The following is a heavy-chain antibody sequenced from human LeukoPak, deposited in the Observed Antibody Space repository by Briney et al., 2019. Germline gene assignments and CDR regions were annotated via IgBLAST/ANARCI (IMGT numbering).Heavy chain of an antibody. Sequence: PGGSLRLSCAASGFTFSSYWMSWVRQAPEDGLEWVAIINRDETDIYYVDSVKGRLTISRDNAKSSLFLEMNSLRVEDTGVYYCARGDGRGRSDGATWGPGTLVTVSS. D-gene: IGHD6-19*01. CDR1: GFTFSSYW. CDR2: INRDETDI. V-gene: IGHV3-7*01. CDR3: ARGDGRGRSDGAT. J-gene: IGHJ1*01.